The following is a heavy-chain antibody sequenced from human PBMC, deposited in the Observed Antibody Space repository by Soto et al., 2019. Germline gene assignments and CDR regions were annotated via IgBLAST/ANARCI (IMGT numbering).Heavy chain of an antibody. V-gene: IGHV4-39*01. J-gene: IGHJ5*02. Sequence: QLQLQESGPGLVKPSETLSLTCTVSGGSISSSSYYWGWIRQPPGKGLEWIGSIYYSGSTYYNPSLKSRVTISVDTSKNLFSLKLSSVTAADTAVYYCARGPEMVRGVIFWFDPWGQGTLVTVSS. CDR1: GGSISSSSYY. CDR2: IYYSGST. CDR3: ARGPEMVRGVIFWFDP. D-gene: IGHD3-10*01.